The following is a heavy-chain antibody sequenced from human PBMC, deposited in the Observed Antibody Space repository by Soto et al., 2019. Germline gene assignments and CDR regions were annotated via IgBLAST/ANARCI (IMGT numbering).Heavy chain of an antibody. Sequence: SETRCRPGSLAGGCIANYYWSWIRQPPGRGLVWIGYVDYSGSTNYSPSRRSRGTMSGDTSRKLFSPKLNSLTPPATAMYYSAPNLHNSTLRTSFDTWGQGPLVPVS. CDR2: VDYSGST. CDR1: GGCIANYY. D-gene: IGHD1-20*01. CDR3: APNLHNSTLRTSFDT. V-gene: IGHV4-59*12. J-gene: IGHJ5*02.